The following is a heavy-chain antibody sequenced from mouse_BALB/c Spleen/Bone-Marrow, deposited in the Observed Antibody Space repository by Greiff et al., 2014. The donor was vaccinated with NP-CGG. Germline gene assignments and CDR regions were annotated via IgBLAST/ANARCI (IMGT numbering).Heavy chain of an antibody. J-gene: IGHJ2*01. V-gene: IGHV1-61*01. D-gene: IGHD4-1*01. Sequence: VQLQQSGAELVRPGTSVQLSCKASGYSFTNYWTNWVKQRPGQGLEWIGMIHPSDSESRLNQKFKDKATLTVDKSSTTAYMQHSSPTSEDSAVYYCARGLGEIWGYWGQGTTLTVSS. CDR1: GYSFTNYW. CDR2: IHPSDSES. CDR3: ARGLGEIWGY.